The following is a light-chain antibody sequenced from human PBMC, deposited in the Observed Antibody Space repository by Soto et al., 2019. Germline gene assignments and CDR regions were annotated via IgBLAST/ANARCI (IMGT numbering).Light chain of an antibody. CDR3: QQYKDWPHT. V-gene: IGKV3-15*01. CDR1: QSISNT. Sequence: EIVMTQFPATLSVSPGERATLSCRASQSISNTLAWYQQRPGQAPRLLIYGASTRATGIPARFSGSGSGIEFTLTISRLEPEDFAVYYCQQYKDWPHTFGQGTKVDIK. CDR2: GAS. J-gene: IGKJ1*01.